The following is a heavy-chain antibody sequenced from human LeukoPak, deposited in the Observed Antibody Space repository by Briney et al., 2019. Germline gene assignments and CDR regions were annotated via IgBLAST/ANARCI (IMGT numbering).Heavy chain of an antibody. J-gene: IGHJ4*02. CDR3: AKGTLFGVVTSFDF. CDR2: ISASGSAT. D-gene: IGHD3-3*01. Sequence: GGSLRLPCAASGFTLGSANAMTWVRQAPGKGLEWVSLISASGSATYYADSVRGRFAISRDISKNTLFLQMSSLRTEDTAVYYCAKGTLFGVVTSFDFWGQGTLVTVSS. CDR1: GFTLGSANA. V-gene: IGHV3-23*01.